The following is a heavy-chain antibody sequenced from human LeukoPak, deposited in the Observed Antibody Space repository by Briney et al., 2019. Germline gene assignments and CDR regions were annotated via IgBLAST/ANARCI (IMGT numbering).Heavy chain of an antibody. V-gene: IGHV3-21*01. CDR2: IDTSGSYR. D-gene: IGHD3-10*01. CDR3: ARGRSITLLRGVAMSDGFDI. J-gene: IGHJ3*02. Sequence: GGSLRLSCAASGLTFRIYSMNWVPQAPGKGLEWVSFIDTSGSYRDCGDAVRGRVTISRDNAKNSLYLQMNGLRAEDTAVYYCARGRSITLLRGVAMSDGFDIWGEGAMVTVSS. CDR1: GLTFRIYS.